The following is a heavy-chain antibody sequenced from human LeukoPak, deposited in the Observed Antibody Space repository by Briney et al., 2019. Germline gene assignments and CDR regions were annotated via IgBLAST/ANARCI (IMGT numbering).Heavy chain of an antibody. CDR3: AKDRNEYSSSSYYYMDV. CDR2: IRYDGSNK. V-gene: IGHV3-30*02. CDR1: GFTFSSYG. D-gene: IGHD6-6*01. J-gene: IGHJ6*03. Sequence: GGSLRLSCAASGFTFSSYGMHWVRQAPGKGLEWVAFIRYDGSNKYYADSVKGRFTISRDNSKNTLYLQMNSLRAEDTAVYYCAKDRNEYSSSSYYYMDVWGKGTTVTVSS.